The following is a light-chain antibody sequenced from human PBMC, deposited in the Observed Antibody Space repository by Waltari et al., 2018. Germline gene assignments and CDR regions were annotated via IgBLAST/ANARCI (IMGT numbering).Light chain of an antibody. CDR3: AAWDDSLNALV. CDR1: SSNIGRNP. Sequence: QSVLTQPPSASGTPGQSVPISCSGSSSNIGRNPVQWYQHLPGTAPKLLIFSDNQRPSGVPDRFSGSKSGSSASLAISGLQSYDESLFYCAAWDDSLNALVFGGGTQLTVL. V-gene: IGLV1-44*01. J-gene: IGLJ2*01. CDR2: SDN.